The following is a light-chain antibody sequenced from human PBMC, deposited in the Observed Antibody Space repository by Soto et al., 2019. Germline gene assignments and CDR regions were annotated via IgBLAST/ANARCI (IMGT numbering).Light chain of an antibody. V-gene: IGKV1-17*01. CDR3: LQHHTYPRT. CDR1: HAIRND. CDR2: AAS. Sequence: DIQMTQSPTSLSASVGDRVTITCRASHAIRNDLGWYQQKPAKAPKRLIYAASSLQSGVPSRFSGSGSGTEFTLTISSLQPEDSATYYCLQHHTYPRTFGQGTKVEIK. J-gene: IGKJ1*01.